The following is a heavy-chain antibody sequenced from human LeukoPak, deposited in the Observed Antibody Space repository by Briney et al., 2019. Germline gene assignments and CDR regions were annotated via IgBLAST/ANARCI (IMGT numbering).Heavy chain of an antibody. CDR1: GYTFTSYA. Sequence: ASVKVSCKASGYTFTSYAMHWVRQAPGQRLEWMGRINPNSGGTNYAQKFQGRVTMTRDTSISTAYMELSRLRSDDTAVYYCASSRPANRYYYDSSGYDYWGQGTLVTVSS. V-gene: IGHV1-2*06. D-gene: IGHD3-22*01. CDR2: INPNSGGT. J-gene: IGHJ4*02. CDR3: ASSRPANRYYYDSSGYDY.